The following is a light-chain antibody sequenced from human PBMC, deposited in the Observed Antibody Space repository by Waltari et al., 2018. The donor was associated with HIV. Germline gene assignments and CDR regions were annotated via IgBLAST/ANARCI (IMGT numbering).Light chain of an antibody. CDR1: ALPTQY. Sequence: SHELAQPPSVSVSPGQTARITCSGDALPTQYAYWYQQKSGQAPVLVVHERSRRPSGVPERFSGSSSGKMATFTIITAQVDDEADSYCFSRDSSGRQGLFGGGTKLTV. J-gene: IGLJ2*01. CDR2: ERS. V-gene: IGLV3-10*01. CDR3: FSRDSSGRQGL.